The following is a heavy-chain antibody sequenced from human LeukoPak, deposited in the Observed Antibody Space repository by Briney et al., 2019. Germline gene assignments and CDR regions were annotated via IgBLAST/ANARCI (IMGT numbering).Heavy chain of an antibody. J-gene: IGHJ3*02. D-gene: IGHD2-8*01. V-gene: IGHV4-59*13. CDR1: GGSISGYY. Sequence: SETLSLTCTVSGGSISGYYGTWIRQPPGKGLEWIGYIYNSDSTNYNPSLKSRVTTSVDTSKNQFSLKLSSVTAADTAVYYCARSQWWGGAFDIWGQGTMVTVSS. CDR3: ARSQWWGGAFDI. CDR2: IYNSDST.